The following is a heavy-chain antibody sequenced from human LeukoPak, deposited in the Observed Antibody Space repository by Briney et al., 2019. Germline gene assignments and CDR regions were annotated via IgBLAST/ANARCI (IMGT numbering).Heavy chain of an antibody. CDR2: INHSGST. CDR1: GGSFSGYY. Sequence: SETLSLTCAVYGGSFSGYYWSWIRQPPGKGLEWVGEINHSGSTNYNPSLKSRVTISVDTSKNQFPLKLSSVTAADTAVYYCARAKRGNRQYYYDSSGKFDYWGQGTLVTVSS. J-gene: IGHJ4*02. D-gene: IGHD3-22*01. CDR3: ARAKRGNRQYYYDSSGKFDY. V-gene: IGHV4-34*01.